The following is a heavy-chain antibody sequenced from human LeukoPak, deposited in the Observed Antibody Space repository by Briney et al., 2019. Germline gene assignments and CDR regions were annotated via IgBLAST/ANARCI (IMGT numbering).Heavy chain of an antibody. D-gene: IGHD2-21*01. CDR2: IASDGSHT. CDR3: ARERQDTILHSGAFDI. CDR1: GFTFSTYF. Sequence: GGSLRLSCAASGFTFSTYFMHWVRQAPGKGLEWVADIASDGSHTFYVESVKGRFTISRDNSKNTLYLQMNSLRAEDTVVYFCARERQDTILHSGAFDIWGQGTMVTVSS. J-gene: IGHJ3*02. V-gene: IGHV3-30-3*01.